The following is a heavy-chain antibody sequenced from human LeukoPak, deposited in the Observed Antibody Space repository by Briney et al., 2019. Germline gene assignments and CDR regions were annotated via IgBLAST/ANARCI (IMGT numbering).Heavy chain of an antibody. Sequence: PSETLSLTCTVSGGSISSYYWSWIWQPPGKGLEWIGYIYYSGSTKYNPSLKSRVIISVDASKTQFSLKLNSVTAADTAVYYCARGSRELYYFDYWGQGTLVTVSS. CDR1: GGSISSYY. J-gene: IGHJ4*02. CDR3: ARGSRELYYFDY. V-gene: IGHV4-59*01. D-gene: IGHD1-7*01. CDR2: IYYSGST.